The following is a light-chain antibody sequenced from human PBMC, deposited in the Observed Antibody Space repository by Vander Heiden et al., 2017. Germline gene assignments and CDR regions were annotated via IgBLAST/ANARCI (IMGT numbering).Light chain of an antibody. V-gene: IGLV1-47*01. CDR2: RDF. J-gene: IGLJ2*01. Sequence: QSVLTQPPSASGTPGQRVTISCSGSSSNVGSNSVYWYQHLPGTAPKLLIHRDFQRPSGAPDRFSASKSGTSASLAISGLRSEDEAHYYCAAWDDSLSVVFGGGTKLTVL. CDR3: AAWDDSLSVV. CDR1: SSNVGSNS.